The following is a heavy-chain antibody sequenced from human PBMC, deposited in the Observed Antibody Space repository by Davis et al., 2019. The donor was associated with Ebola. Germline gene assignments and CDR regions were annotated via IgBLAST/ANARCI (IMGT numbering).Heavy chain of an antibody. D-gene: IGHD3-22*01. CDR3: ARDSSAYYYDSSGYGSYWYFDL. V-gene: IGHV4-59*01. CDR1: GVSISSYY. Sequence: SETLSLTCTVSGVSISSYYWSWLRHPPGKGLEWIGYIYYSGSTNYNPSLKSRVTISVDTSKNQFSLKLSSVTAADTAVYYCARDSSAYYYDSSGYGSYWYFDLWGRGTLVTVSS. J-gene: IGHJ2*01. CDR2: IYYSGST.